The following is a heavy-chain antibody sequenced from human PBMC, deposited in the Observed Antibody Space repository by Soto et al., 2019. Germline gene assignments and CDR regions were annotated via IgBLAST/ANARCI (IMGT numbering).Heavy chain of an antibody. J-gene: IGHJ3*02. CDR3: AKDNCCSGSGCSACAFDI. CDR1: GFSFSSFA. Sequence: GGSLRLSCAASGFSFSSFAMSWVRQAPGKGLEWVSSISVNGKTYYADSVKGRFTISRDTSKNTLYLQMSGLRAEDTAVYYCAKDNCCSGSGCSACAFDIWGQGAMVTVSS. V-gene: IGHV3-23*01. D-gene: IGHD3-10*01. CDR2: ISVNGKT.